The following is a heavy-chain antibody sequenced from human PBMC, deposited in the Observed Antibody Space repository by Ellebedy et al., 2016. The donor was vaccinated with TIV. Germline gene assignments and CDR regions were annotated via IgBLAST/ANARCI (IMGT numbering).Heavy chain of an antibody. CDR2: FDPEHVRA. Sequence: ASVNVSCKVSGHTLMELSLHLVRHAPGKGLEWVGGFDPEHVRAIYAQKFQGRVTMTEDTSTDTVYMELSSLRSEDTAVYYCAAVRIQIWFPNWFDPWGQGTLVTVSS. CDR1: GHTLMELS. CDR3: AAVRIQIWFPNWFDP. J-gene: IGHJ5*02. V-gene: IGHV1-24*01. D-gene: IGHD5-18*01.